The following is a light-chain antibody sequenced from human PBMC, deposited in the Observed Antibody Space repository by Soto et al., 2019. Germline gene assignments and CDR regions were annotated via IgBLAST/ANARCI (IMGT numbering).Light chain of an antibody. CDR3: HQFGYSPRT. V-gene: IGKV3-20*01. CDR1: QTVNSDY. Sequence: EIVLTQSPGTLSLSPGETATLSCRASQTVNSDYLAWFQQRPGQAPRLLIFATSRRATDIPVRFSGSGSGTDFTLAIRSLEPEDFAVYYCHQFGYSPRTFGQRTKVE. J-gene: IGKJ1*01. CDR2: ATS.